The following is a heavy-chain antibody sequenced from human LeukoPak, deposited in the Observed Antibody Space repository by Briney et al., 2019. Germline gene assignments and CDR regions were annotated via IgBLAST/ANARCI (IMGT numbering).Heavy chain of an antibody. CDR2: FYHRGST. J-gene: IGHJ5*02. CDR1: GGSISSGGYS. Sequence: SETLSLTCAVSGGSISSGGYSWSWIRQPPGRGLEGIGYFYHRGSTYYNPSLQSRVIISVDRSKHQFSLKLSSVAAADTAVYYCARSIVLLPAAIGWFDPWGQGTLVTVSS. D-gene: IGHD2-2*01. V-gene: IGHV4-30-2*01. CDR3: ARSIVLLPAAIGWFDP.